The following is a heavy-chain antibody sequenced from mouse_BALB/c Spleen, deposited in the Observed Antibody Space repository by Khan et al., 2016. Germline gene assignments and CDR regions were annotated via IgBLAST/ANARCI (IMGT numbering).Heavy chain of an antibody. Sequence: EVELVESGGGLVKPGGSLKLSCAASGFTFSSYAMSWVRQTPEKRLEWVASISSGGSTYYPDSVKGRFTISRDNARNILYLQMSSLRSEDTAMYSCARGRSRRDYYFDYWGQGTTLTVSS. J-gene: IGHJ2*01. V-gene: IGHV5-6-5*01. CDR2: ISSGGST. CDR1: GFTFSSYA. CDR3: ARGRSRRDYYFDY. D-gene: IGHD1-1*01.